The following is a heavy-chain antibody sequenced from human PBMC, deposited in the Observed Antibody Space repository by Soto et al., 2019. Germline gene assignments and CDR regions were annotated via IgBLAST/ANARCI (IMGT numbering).Heavy chain of an antibody. V-gene: IGHV3-48*03. CDR2: ITSTGSTM. CDR1: GFTFSNFE. D-gene: IGHD2-21*01. Sequence: VQLVESGGGLVQPGGSLRLSCAASGFTFSNFEMNWVRQAPGKGLVWVSYITSTGSTMYYSDSVKGRFTISRDNAKNLLYLQMNSLRAEDTAVYYCARGNSPVYVRWGQGTLFTVAS. CDR3: ARGNSPVYVR. J-gene: IGHJ4*02.